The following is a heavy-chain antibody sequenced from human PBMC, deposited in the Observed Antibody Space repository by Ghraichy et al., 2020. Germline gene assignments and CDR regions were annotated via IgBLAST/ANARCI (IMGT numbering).Heavy chain of an antibody. D-gene: IGHD4-17*01. J-gene: IGHJ4*02. CDR3: ARIPVTTDYYFDY. V-gene: IGHV3-7*01. CDR2: IKQDGSEK. CDR1: GFTFSSYW. Sequence: AGSLRLSCAASGFTFSSYWMSWVRQAPGKGLEWVANIKQDGSEKYYVDSVKGRFTISRDNAKNSLYLQMNSLRAEDTAVYYCARIPVTTDYYFDYWGQGTLVTVSS.